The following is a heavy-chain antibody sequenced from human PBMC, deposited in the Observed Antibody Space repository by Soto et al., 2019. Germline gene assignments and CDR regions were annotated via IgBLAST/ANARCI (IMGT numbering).Heavy chain of an antibody. CDR2: LYDLDGT. Sequence: GGSLRLSCAAFGFTVSGKKYVAWVRQAPGKGLEWVSALYDLDGTYYADSVEGRFTTSSDSSRTTVYLQMNSLRPDDTAVYSCATWHLQEHAYDIWGQGTMVTVS. CDR3: ATWHLQEHAYDI. CDR1: GFTVSGKKY. V-gene: IGHV3-53*01. J-gene: IGHJ3*02. D-gene: IGHD1-1*01.